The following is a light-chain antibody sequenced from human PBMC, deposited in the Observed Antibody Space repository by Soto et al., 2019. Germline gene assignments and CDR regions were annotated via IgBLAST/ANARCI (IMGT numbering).Light chain of an antibody. J-gene: IGKJ4*01. Sequence: EIVLTQSPATLSLSPGERATLSCRASQSVRSYLAWYQQKPGQAPRLLIYDASNRATGIPARFSGSGSGTGFTLTISSLEPEDFAVYYCQQRSNWPLTFGGGTKVEIK. CDR3: QQRSNWPLT. CDR2: DAS. V-gene: IGKV3-11*01. CDR1: QSVRSY.